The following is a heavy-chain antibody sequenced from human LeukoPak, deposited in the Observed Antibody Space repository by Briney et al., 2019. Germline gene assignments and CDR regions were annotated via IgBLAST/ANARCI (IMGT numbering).Heavy chain of an antibody. J-gene: IGHJ4*02. V-gene: IGHV3-66*01. D-gene: IGHD3-22*01. Sequence: GGSLRLSCAASGFTVSSNYMSWVRQAPGKGLEWVSVIYSGGSTYYADSVKGRFTISRDNSKNTVFLQMNSLRDEDTAVYYCAKGLYYYDSSGYPGWGQGTLVTVSS. CDR2: IYSGGST. CDR1: GFTVSSNY. CDR3: AKGLYYYDSSGYPG.